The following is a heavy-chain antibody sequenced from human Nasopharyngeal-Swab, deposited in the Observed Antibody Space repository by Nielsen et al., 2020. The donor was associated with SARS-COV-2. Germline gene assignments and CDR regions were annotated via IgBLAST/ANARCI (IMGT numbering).Heavy chain of an antibody. J-gene: IGHJ6*02. V-gene: IGHV3-74*01. CDR2: INSDGSST. CDR3: ARDSYYYYGMDV. Sequence: GGSLRLPCAPSGFTFSSYWMHWVRQAPGKGLVWVSRINSDGSSTSYADSVKGRFTISRDNAKNTLYLQMNSLRAEDTAVYYCARDSYYYYGMDVWGQGTTVTVSS. CDR1: GFTFSSYW.